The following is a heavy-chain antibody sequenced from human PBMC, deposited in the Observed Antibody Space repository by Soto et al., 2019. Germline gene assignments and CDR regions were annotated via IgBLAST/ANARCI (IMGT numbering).Heavy chain of an antibody. J-gene: IGHJ5*02. CDR1: GYTFFTYD. D-gene: IGHD5-12*01. CDR3: ERHHGPTTSENWFDT. Sequence: QVHLVQSGVEVKTPGASVKVSCQASGYTFFTYDISWVRQAPGQGLEWMGWISTYSGDTKYAQKFQGRVTMTTDTSTTTAYLELRSRRSDDTAVYYCERHHGPTTSENWFDTWVQGTLVTVSS. CDR2: ISTYSGDT. V-gene: IGHV1-18*01.